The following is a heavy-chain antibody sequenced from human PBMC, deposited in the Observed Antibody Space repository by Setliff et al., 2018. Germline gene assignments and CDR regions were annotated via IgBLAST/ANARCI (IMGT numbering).Heavy chain of an antibody. CDR2: ISPIYGYT. V-gene: IGHV1-18*01. Sequence: ASVKVSCKASGFVFTNYAITWVRQAPRQGLEWMGWISPIYGYTSYAQKFQDRVTITADTSTGTAYLELGSLTSDDTAVYYCVRGSEPRVVWAMPFDYWGQGTPVTVSS. CDR3: VRGSEPRVVWAMPFDY. D-gene: IGHD2-2*01. CDR1: GFVFTNYA. J-gene: IGHJ4*02.